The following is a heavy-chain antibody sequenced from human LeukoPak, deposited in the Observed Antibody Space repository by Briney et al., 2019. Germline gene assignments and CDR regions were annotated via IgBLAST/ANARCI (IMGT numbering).Heavy chain of an antibody. D-gene: IGHD3-22*01. J-gene: IGHJ4*02. V-gene: IGHV3-30*02. CDR1: GFTFSSYA. CDR3: AKDVTMIIDY. CDR2: IRYDGSNI. Sequence: GGSLRLSCAASGFTFSSYAINWVRQAPGKGLEWVAFIRYDGSNIYYADSVKGRFTISRDNSKNTLYLQMNSLRAEDTAVYYCAKDVTMIIDYWGQGTLVTVSS.